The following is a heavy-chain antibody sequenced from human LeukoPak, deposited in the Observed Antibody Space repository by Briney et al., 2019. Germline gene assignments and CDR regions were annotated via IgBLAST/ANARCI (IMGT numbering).Heavy chain of an antibody. V-gene: IGHV3-30*18. J-gene: IGHJ4*02. Sequence: GGSLRLSCAASGFTFSSYGMHWVRQAPGKGLEWVAVISYDGSNKYYADSVKGRFTISRDNSKNTLYLQMNSLRAEDTAVYYCAKDRDDTAMAPYYFDYWGQGTLVTVSS. CDR2: ISYDGSNK. D-gene: IGHD5-18*01. CDR1: GFTFSSYG. CDR3: AKDRDDTAMAPYYFDY.